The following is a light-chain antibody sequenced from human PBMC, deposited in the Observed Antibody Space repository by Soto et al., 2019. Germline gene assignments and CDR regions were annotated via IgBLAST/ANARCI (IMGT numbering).Light chain of an antibody. CDR3: AVRDDSLSGHWV. CDR2: RSD. V-gene: IGLV1-47*01. J-gene: IGLJ3*02. Sequence: QSVLTQPPSASGTPGQRVTISCSGSSSNIGSNYVSWYQHLPGAAPKLLIYRSDQRPSGVPDRFSGSKSGTSASLAISGLRSEDEADYFCAVRDDSLSGHWVFGGGTKPTVL. CDR1: SSNIGSNY.